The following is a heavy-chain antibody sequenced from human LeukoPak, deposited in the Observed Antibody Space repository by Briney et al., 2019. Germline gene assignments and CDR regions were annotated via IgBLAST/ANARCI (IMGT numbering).Heavy chain of an antibody. Sequence: GGSLRLSCAASGFTFSSYWMHWVRQAPGKGLVWVSRINSDGSSTSYADSVKGRFTISRDNLKNTLYLQMNTLRAEDTAVYYCAKDEICPGTSCYSCLDYWGQGTLVAVSS. D-gene: IGHD2-15*01. J-gene: IGHJ4*02. CDR3: AKDEICPGTSCYSCLDY. V-gene: IGHV3-74*01. CDR2: INSDGSST. CDR1: GFTFSSYW.